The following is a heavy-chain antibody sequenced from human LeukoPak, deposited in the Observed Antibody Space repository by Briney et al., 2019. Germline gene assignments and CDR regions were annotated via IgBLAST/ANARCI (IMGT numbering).Heavy chain of an antibody. CDR3: ARRDYAAWFDP. J-gene: IGHJ5*02. Sequence: SETLSLTCNVSGDSITSGGFYWAWIRQSPGKGLEWIGNVYSSGTTQYNPSLKGRVTISMDMSKNQFSLNLNSVSVADTAIYYCARRDYAAWFDPWGQGTLVTVSS. V-gene: IGHV4-39*01. CDR1: GDSITSGGFY. CDR2: VYSSGTT. D-gene: IGHD4/OR15-4a*01.